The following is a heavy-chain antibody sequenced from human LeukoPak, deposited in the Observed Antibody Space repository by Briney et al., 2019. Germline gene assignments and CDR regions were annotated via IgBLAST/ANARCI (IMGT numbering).Heavy chain of an antibody. D-gene: IGHD3-9*01. CDR1: GYTFTSYG. Sequence: ASVKVSCKVSGYTFTSYGISWVRQAPGQGLEWMGWISAYNGNTNYAQKLQGRVTMTTDASTSTAYMELRSLRSDDTAVYYCASGRRGDILTWDDAFDIWGQGTMVTVSS. V-gene: IGHV1-18*01. J-gene: IGHJ3*02. CDR3: ASGRRGDILTWDDAFDI. CDR2: ISAYNGNT.